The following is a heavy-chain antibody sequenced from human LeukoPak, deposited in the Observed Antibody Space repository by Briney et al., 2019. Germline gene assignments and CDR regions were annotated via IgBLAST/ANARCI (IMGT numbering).Heavy chain of an antibody. J-gene: IGHJ3*02. Sequence: SETLSLTCTVSGGSISSNWWSWVRQPPGKGLEWIGEIYHSGSTNYNPSLKSRVTISVDKSKNQFSLKLSSVTAADTAVYYCARAQGEQWLVLDAFDIWGQGTMVTVSS. CDR3: ARAQGEQWLVLDAFDI. V-gene: IGHV4-4*02. CDR2: IYHSGST. D-gene: IGHD6-19*01. CDR1: GGSISSNW.